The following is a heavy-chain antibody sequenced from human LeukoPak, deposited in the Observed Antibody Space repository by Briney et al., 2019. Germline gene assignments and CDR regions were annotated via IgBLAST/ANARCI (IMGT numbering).Heavy chain of an antibody. CDR2: IIPILNTE. CDR1: GGTFSSFA. V-gene: IGHV1-69*11. Sequence: GASVKVSCKTSGGTFSSFALSWVRLAPGQGLEWMGRIIPILNTEEYAQRFQGRVYMELSSLKSEDTAIYYCAIRSDGAYCGGDCFYLDYWGQGTLVTVSS. D-gene: IGHD2-21*02. CDR3: AIRSDGAYCGGDCFYLDY. J-gene: IGHJ4*02.